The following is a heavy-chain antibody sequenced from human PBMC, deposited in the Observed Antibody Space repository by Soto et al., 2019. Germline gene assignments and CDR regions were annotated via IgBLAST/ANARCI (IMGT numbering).Heavy chain of an antibody. CDR1: GFTFSSYS. D-gene: IGHD3-22*01. J-gene: IGHJ4*02. CDR3: ARGRGYYDSSGYRAEYFDY. Sequence: PGGSLRLSXAASGFTFSSYSMNWVRQAPGKGLEWVSSISSSSSYIYYADSVKGRFTISRDNAKNSLYLQMNSLRAEDTAVYYCARGRGYYDSSGYRAEYFDYWGQGTLVTVSS. V-gene: IGHV3-21*01. CDR2: ISSSSSYI.